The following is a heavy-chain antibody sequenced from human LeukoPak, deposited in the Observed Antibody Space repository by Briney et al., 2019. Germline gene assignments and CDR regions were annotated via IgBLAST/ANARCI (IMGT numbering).Heavy chain of an antibody. CDR2: ISSSGSTI. CDR1: GFTFSSYE. J-gene: IGHJ4*02. D-gene: IGHD3-22*01. Sequence: GGSLRLSCAASGFTFSSYEMNWVRQAPGKGLEWVSYISSSGSTIYYADSVKGRFTISRDNSKNTLYLQMNSLRAEDTAVYYCAKSSLDYYDSSGSLDYWGQGTLVTVSS. V-gene: IGHV3-48*03. CDR3: AKSSLDYYDSSGSLDY.